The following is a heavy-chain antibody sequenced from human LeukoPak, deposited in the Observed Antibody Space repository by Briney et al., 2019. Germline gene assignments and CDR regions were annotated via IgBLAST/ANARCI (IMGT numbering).Heavy chain of an antibody. V-gene: IGHV4-4*07. CDR2: IKNSGNT. CDR3: AREGSSSGWRPFDI. J-gene: IGHJ3*02. Sequence: PSETLSLTCSVSGGSISSYYWSWIRQPAGKGLEWIGRIKNSGNTNYNPSLESRVTLSLDTSKNQFSLNLSSVTAADTAVYYRAREGSSSGWRPFDIWGQGTVVTVSS. CDR1: GGSISSYY. D-gene: IGHD6-19*01.